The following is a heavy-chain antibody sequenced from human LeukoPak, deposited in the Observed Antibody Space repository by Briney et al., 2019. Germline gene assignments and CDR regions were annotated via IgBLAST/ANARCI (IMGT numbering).Heavy chain of an antibody. V-gene: IGHV4-34*01. D-gene: IGHD3-22*01. J-gene: IGHJ3*02. CDR1: GGSFSGYY. CDR2: INHSGST. Sequence: SETLSLTCAVYGGSFSGYYWSWIRQPPGKGLEWIGEINHSGSTNYNPSLKSRVTISVDTSKNQFSLKLSSVTAADTAVYYCASAIRTRSGYYSAFDIWGQGTMVTVSS. CDR3: ASAIRTRSGYYSAFDI.